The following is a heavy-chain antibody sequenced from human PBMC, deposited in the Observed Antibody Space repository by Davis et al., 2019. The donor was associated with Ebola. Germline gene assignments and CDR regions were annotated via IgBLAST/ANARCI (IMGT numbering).Heavy chain of an antibody. CDR3: AGAGYSSGWNFAS. CDR1: GGSFSGYY. J-gene: IGHJ4*02. Sequence: SETLSLTCAVYGGSFSGYYWGWIRQPPGKGLEWIGSIYYSGSTNSNPSLKSRVTISVDTSKNQFSLKLSSVTAADTAVYFCAGAGYSSGWNFASWGQGTLVTVSS. CDR2: IYYSGST. D-gene: IGHD6-19*01. V-gene: IGHV4-34*11.